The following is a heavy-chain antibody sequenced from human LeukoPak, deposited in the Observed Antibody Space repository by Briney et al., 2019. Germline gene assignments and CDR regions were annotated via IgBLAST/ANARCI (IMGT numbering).Heavy chain of an antibody. CDR3: ARQAVIPLKD. D-gene: IGHD3-16*02. Sequence: NHGESLKISCTGSGYSFGDNWIAWVRQIPGKGLEWMGIINPGDSDTRYSPSLRGQVTLSADKSINTAYLQWSSLKASDTAMYFCARQAVIPLKDRGQGTLVTVAS. CDR1: GYSFGDNW. CDR2: INPGDSDT. V-gene: IGHV5-51*01. J-gene: IGHJ4*02.